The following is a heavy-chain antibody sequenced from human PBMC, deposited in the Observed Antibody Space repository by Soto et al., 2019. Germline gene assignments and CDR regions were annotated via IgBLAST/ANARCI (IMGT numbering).Heavy chain of an antibody. CDR1: GLTFSTFP. Sequence: QVQLVESGGGVVNPGRSLRLSCEAFGLTFSTFPMPWVRKAPAKGLEWVAVISYDGSNKYYADSVKGRFTISRDNSKNTLYLQMNSLRAEDTAVYYCARDCGGDCYDYWGQGTLVTVSS. V-gene: IGHV3-30-3*01. CDR2: ISYDGSNK. CDR3: ARDCGGDCYDY. D-gene: IGHD2-21*01. J-gene: IGHJ4*02.